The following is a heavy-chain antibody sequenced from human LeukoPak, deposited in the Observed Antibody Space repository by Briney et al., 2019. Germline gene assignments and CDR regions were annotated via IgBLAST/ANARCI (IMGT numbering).Heavy chain of an antibody. V-gene: IGHV3-30*02. Sequence: GGSLRLSCAASGFTVSSYGMHWVRQAPGKGLEWVAVIWYGGSNKYYADSVKGRFTISRDNSKNTLYLQMNSLRAEDTAVYYCAKESDYYMDVWGKGTTVTVSS. CDR2: IWYGGSNK. CDR3: AKESDYYMDV. CDR1: GFTVSSYG. J-gene: IGHJ6*03.